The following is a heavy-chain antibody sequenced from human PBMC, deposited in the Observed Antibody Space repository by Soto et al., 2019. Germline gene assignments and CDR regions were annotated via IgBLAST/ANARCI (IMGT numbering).Heavy chain of an antibody. CDR3: ARGLYPDSSGYPLGVDY. D-gene: IGHD3-22*01. V-gene: IGHV1-69*01. CDR2: IIPIFGTA. J-gene: IGHJ4*02. Sequence: QVQLVQSGAEVKKPGSSVKVSCKASGGTFSSQAISWVRQAPGQGLEWMGGIIPIFGTANYAQKFQGRVTVTADESTSTAYMELSSLRSEDTAVYYCARGLYPDSSGYPLGVDYWGQGTLVTVSS. CDR1: GGTFSSQA.